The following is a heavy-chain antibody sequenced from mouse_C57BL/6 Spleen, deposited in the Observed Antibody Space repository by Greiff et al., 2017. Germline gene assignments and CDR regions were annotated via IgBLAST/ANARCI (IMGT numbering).Heavy chain of an antibody. D-gene: IGHD2-3*01. Sequence: EVQRVESGGGLVQPKGSLKLSCAASGFSFNTYAMNWVRQAPGKGLEWVARIRSKSNNYATYYADSVKDRFTISRDDSESMLYLQMNNLKTEDTAMYYCVRDDGYYDAMDDWGQGTSVTVAS. J-gene: IGHJ4*01. CDR3: VRDDGYYDAMDD. V-gene: IGHV10-1*01. CDR2: IRSKSNNYAT. CDR1: GFSFNTYA.